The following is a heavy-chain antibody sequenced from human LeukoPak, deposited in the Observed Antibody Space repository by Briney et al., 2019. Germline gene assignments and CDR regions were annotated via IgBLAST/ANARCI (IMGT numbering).Heavy chain of an antibody. CDR3: ARGNSHDYNNPFDY. CDR2: ISWNSGSI. CDR1: GFTFDDYA. D-gene: IGHD4-11*01. V-gene: IGHV3-9*01. Sequence: GRSLRLSCAASGFTFDDYAMHWVRQAPGKGLEWVSGISWNSGSIGYADSVKGRFAISRDNAKNSLFLQMNSLRAEDTAVYYCARGNSHDYNNPFDYWGQGSLVTVSS. J-gene: IGHJ4*02.